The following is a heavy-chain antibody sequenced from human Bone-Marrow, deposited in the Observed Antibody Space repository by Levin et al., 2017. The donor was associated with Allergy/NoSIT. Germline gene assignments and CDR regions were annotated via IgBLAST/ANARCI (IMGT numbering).Heavy chain of an antibody. V-gene: IGHV3-11*01. CDR3: ARSVVVVAAPEEEYNWFDP. CDR1: GFTFSDYY. J-gene: IGHJ5*02. CDR2: ISSSGSTI. D-gene: IGHD2-15*01. Sequence: AGGSLRLSCAASGFTFSDYYMSWIRQAPGKGLEWVSYISSSGSTIYYADSVKGRFTISRDNAKNSLYLQMNSLRAEDTAVYYCARSVVVVAAPEEEYNWFDPWGQGTLVTVSS.